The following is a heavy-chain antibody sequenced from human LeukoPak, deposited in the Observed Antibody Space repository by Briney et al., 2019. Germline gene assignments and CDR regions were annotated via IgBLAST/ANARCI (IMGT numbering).Heavy chain of an antibody. CDR2: IIPIFGTA. CDR3: AMGLSGPLTH. CDR1: GGTFSSYA. Sequence: GSSVKASCTASGGTFSSYAISWVRQAPGQGLEWMGGIIPIFGTANYAQKFQGRVTITADESTRTAYTELSSLRSEDTAVYCCAMGLSGPLTHWGQGTLATLSS. V-gene: IGHV1-69*13. J-gene: IGHJ4*02. D-gene: IGHD1-26*01.